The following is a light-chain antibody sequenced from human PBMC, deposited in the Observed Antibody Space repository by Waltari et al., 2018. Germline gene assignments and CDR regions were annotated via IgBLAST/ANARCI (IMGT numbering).Light chain of an antibody. CDR1: SNDVGGSGY. CDR3: SSHTSTVPHV. CDR2: EVS. Sequence: HSSLTQPAFVSGSPGPSTTLSCTGTSNDVGGSGYVSWDQPYPGKAPQLGIYEVSYRASGIFTRFSGSKSGNAASLTISGLQAEDEADYYCSSHTSTVPHVFGTGTRVTVV. J-gene: IGLJ1*01. V-gene: IGLV2-14*01.